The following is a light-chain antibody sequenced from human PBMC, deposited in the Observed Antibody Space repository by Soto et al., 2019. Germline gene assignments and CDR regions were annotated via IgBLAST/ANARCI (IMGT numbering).Light chain of an antibody. V-gene: IGKV3-20*01. J-gene: IGKJ3*01. CDR3: QQYGNSPPFS. CDR2: ATS. CDR1: QSISSNY. Sequence: EIVLTQSPGTLSLSPGERATLSCRASQSISSNYLAWYQQKPGQAPRLLIYATSNRATGIPDRFSGSGSGTDFTLTISRLEAEDFAVYYCQQYGNSPPFSFGPGTKVDIK.